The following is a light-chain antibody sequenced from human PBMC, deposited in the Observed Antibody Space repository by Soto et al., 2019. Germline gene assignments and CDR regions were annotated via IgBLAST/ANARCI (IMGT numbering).Light chain of an antibody. CDR1: SGHSSYA. CDR2: LNSDGSH. V-gene: IGLV4-69*01. J-gene: IGLJ2*01. CDR3: QTWGTGMV. Sequence: QSVLTQSPSASASLGASVNLTCTLSSGHSSYAIAWHQQQPEKGPRYLMKLNSDGSHNKGDGIPDRFSGSSSGAERYLTISSLQSEDEADYYCQTWGTGMVFGGGTKLTVL.